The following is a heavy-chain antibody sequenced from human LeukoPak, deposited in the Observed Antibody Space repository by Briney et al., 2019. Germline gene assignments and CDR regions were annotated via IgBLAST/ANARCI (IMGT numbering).Heavy chain of an antibody. CDR2: IYPGDSGT. D-gene: IGHD4-17*01. CDR3: ARPGRATVTRLDY. Sequence: GESLKISCKGSGYSFSSYWIGWVRQMPGKGLEWMGIIYPGDSGTRYSPSFQGQVTISADKSISTAFLQWSSLKASDTAMYYCARPGRATVTRLDYWGQGTLVTVTS. CDR1: GYSFSSYW. V-gene: IGHV5-51*01. J-gene: IGHJ4*02.